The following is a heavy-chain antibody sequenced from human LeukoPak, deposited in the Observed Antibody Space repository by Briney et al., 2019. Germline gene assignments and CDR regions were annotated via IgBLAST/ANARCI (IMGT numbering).Heavy chain of an antibody. CDR2: MNPNSGNT. CDR3: ARGYGYGFGELFPPPGY. Sequence: EASVKVSCKASGYTFTSYDINWVRQATGQGLEWMGWMNPNSGNTGYAQKFQGRVTMTRNTSISTAYMELSSLRSEDTAVYYCARGYGYGFGELFPPPGYWGQGTLFTVSS. D-gene: IGHD3-10*01. CDR1: GYTFTSYD. J-gene: IGHJ4*02. V-gene: IGHV1-8*01.